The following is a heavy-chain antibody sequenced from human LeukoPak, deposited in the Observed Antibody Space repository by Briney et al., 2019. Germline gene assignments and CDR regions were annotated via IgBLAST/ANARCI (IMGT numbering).Heavy chain of an antibody. J-gene: IGHJ5*02. V-gene: IGHV4-34*01. D-gene: IGHD2-2*02. CDR2: INHSGST. CDR1: GGSFSGYY. Sequence: SEALSLTCAVYGGSFSGYYWSWIRQPPGKGLEWIGEINHSGSTNYNPSLKSRVTISVDTSKNQFPLKLSSVTAADTAVYYCARRTLGYCSSTSCYTRTSAGKYNWFDPWGQGALVTVSS. CDR3: ARRTLGYCSSTSCYTRTSAGKYNWFDP.